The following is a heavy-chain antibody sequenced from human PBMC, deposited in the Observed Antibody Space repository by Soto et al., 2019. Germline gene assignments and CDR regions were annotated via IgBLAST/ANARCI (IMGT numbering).Heavy chain of an antibody. J-gene: IGHJ4*02. Sequence: EVQLLESGGGLVQPGGSLRLSCAASGFTFSSYAMSWVRQAPGKGLEWVSALSGSGGSTYYADSVKGRFTISRDNSKNTLYLQMNSLRAEDTAVYYCAKVLESSGWSKSFDYWGQGTLVTVSS. CDR3: AKVLESSGWSKSFDY. CDR2: LSGSGGST. CDR1: GFTFSSYA. D-gene: IGHD6-19*01. V-gene: IGHV3-23*01.